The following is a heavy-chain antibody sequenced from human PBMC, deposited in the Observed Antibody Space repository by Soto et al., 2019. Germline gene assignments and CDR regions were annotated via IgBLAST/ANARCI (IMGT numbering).Heavy chain of an antibody. CDR1: GFTFSSYG. Sequence: QTGGSLRLSCAASGFTFSSYGMHWVRQASGKGLEWVAVIWYDGSNKYYADSVKGRFTISRDNSKNTLYLQMNSLRAEDTAVYYCARALGGYDFVRVYYYYYGMDVWGQGTTVTVSS. CDR2: IWYDGSNK. CDR3: ARALGGYDFVRVYYYYYGMDV. V-gene: IGHV3-33*01. J-gene: IGHJ6*02. D-gene: IGHD5-12*01.